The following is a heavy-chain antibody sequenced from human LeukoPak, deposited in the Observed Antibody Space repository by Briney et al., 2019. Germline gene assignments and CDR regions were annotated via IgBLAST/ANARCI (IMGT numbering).Heavy chain of an antibody. J-gene: IGHJ4*02. CDR3: ARGRSSGENFDY. CDR2: IYYSGST. CDR1: GGSISSGGYY. V-gene: IGHV4-31*03. Sequence: SETLSLTCTVSGGSISSGGYYWSWIRQHPGKGLEWIGYIYYSGSTYYNPSLKSRVTISVDTSKNQFSLKLSSVTAADTAVYYCARGRSSGENFDYWGQGTLVTVSS. D-gene: IGHD3-22*01.